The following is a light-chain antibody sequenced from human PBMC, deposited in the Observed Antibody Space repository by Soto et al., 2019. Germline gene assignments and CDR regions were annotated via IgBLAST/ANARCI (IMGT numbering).Light chain of an antibody. Sequence: QSALTQPPSASGSPGQSVTISCTVTSSDVGAYNYVSWYQQYPGKAPKLMIYEVSKRPSGVPDRFSGSKSGKTASLTVSGIQPEDEADYYCTSYAGSEIWVFGGGTKLTVL. CDR1: SSDVGAYNY. CDR3: TSYAGSEIWV. J-gene: IGLJ3*02. CDR2: EVS. V-gene: IGLV2-8*01.